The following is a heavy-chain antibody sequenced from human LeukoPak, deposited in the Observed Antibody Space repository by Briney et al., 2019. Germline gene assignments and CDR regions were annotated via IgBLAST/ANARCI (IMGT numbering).Heavy chain of an antibody. J-gene: IGHJ4*02. CDR2: ISAYNGNT. Sequence: GASVKVSCKASGYTFTSYGISWVRQAPGQGLEWMGWISAYNGNTSYAQKLQGRVTMTTDTSTSTAYMELRSLRSDDTAVYYCARDLSFSRYDSSGLNSDYWGQGTLVTVSS. CDR1: GYTFTSYG. V-gene: IGHV1-18*01. CDR3: ARDLSFSRYDSSGLNSDY. D-gene: IGHD3-22*01.